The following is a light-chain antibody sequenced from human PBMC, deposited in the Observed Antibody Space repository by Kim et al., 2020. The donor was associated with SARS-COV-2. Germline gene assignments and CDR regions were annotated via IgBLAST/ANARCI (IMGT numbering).Light chain of an antibody. CDR1: TLGSKY. J-gene: IGLJ2*01. CDR2: RDN. Sequence: SYELTQPPSVSVSPGQTASVTCSGDTLGSKYTFWYQQKPGQSPVLVIYRDNKRPSGIPERFSCSNSGNTATLTISGTQVMDEADYYCQAWDTTTLVVFGGGTQLTVL. V-gene: IGLV3-1*01. CDR3: QAWDTTTLVV.